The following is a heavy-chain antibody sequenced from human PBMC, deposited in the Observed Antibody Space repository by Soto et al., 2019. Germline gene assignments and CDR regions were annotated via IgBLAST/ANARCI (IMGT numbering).Heavy chain of an antibody. Sequence: GASVKVSCKASGYTFTGYYMHWVRQAPGRGLEWMGWINPNGGGTNYAQKFQGWVTMTRDTSISTAYMELSRLRSDDTAVYYCARVGSSAGLYGMDVWGQGTTVTVSS. CDR3: ARVGSSAGLYGMDV. D-gene: IGHD3-10*01. CDR1: GYTFTGYY. CDR2: INPNGGGT. J-gene: IGHJ6*02. V-gene: IGHV1-2*04.